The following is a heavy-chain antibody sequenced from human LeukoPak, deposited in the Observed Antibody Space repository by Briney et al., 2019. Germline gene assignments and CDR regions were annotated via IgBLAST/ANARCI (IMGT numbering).Heavy chain of an antibody. CDR3: ASHYGSGSYYWFDP. CDR2: INHSGST. D-gene: IGHD3-10*01. V-gene: IGHV4-34*01. CDR1: GGSFSGYY. J-gene: IGHJ5*02. Sequence: SETLSLTCAVYGGSFSGYYWSWIRQPPGKGLEWIGEINHSGSTNYNPSLKSRVTISVDTSKNQFSLKLSSVTAADTAVYYCASHYGSGSYYWFDPWGQGTLVTVSS.